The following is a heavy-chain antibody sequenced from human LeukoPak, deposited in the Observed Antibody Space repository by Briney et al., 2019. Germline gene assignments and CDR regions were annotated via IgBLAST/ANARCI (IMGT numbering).Heavy chain of an antibody. J-gene: IGHJ4*02. CDR1: GFTFSSYA. V-gene: IGHV3-30*04. CDR3: ARGGSSIAAAGWY. CDR2: ISYDGSNK. D-gene: IGHD6-13*01. Sequence: TLRLSCAASGFTFSSYAMHWVRQAPGKGLEWVAVISYDGSNKYYADSVKGRFTISRDNSKNTLYLQMNSLRAEDTAVYYCARGGSSIAAAGWYWGQGTLVAVSS.